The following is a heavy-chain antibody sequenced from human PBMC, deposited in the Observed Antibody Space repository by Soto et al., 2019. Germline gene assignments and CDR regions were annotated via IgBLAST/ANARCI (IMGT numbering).Heavy chain of an antibody. CDR1: GGPISSYY. J-gene: IGHJ6*01. D-gene: IGHD1-7*01. CDR3: AGDRGANYNNGMDG. V-gene: IGHV4-4*07. CDR2: IYTSGST. Sequence: PSENLSLTCTVSGGPISSYYWSWIRQPAGKGLEWIGRIYTSGSTNYNPSLKSRVTMSVDTSKNQFSLKLSSVTAADTAVYSCAGDRGANYNNGMDGGGQGTTVTVSS.